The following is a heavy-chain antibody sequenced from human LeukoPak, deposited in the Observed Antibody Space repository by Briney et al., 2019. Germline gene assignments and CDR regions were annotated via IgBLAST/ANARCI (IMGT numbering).Heavy chain of an antibody. CDR3: ARKVGATSSSYYYYMDV. J-gene: IGHJ6*03. CDR2: ISGSGGST. V-gene: IGHV3-23*01. CDR1: GYTFSSYA. Sequence: GGSLRLSCAASGYTFSSYAMSWVRQAPGKGLEWVSAISGSGGSTYYADSVKGRFTISRDNSKNTLYLQMNSLRAEDTAVYYCARKVGATSSSYYYYMDVWGKGTTVTVSS. D-gene: IGHD1-26*01.